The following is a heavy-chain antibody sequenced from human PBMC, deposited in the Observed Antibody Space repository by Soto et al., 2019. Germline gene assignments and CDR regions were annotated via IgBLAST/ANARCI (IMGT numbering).Heavy chain of an antibody. CDR1: GGSFTYT. D-gene: IGHD5-18*01. Sequence: PGESLKISCKASGGSFTYTLSWVRQAPGQGLEWMGGIIPIFGTTNYAQKFQGRVTITADESTKTAYMELSTLRSEDTAVYYCARLHSHGTYGMDVWGQGTTVTVSS. J-gene: IGHJ6*02. CDR3: ARLHSHGTYGMDV. V-gene: IGHV1-69*01. CDR2: IIPIFGTT.